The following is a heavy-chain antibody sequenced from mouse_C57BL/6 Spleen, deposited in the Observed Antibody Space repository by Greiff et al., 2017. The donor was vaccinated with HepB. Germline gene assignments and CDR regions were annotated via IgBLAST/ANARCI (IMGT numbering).Heavy chain of an antibody. Sequence: EVKLVESGGGLVKPGGSLKLSCAASGFTFSSYAMSWVRQTPEKRLEWVATISDGGSYTYYPDNVKGRFTISRDNAKNNLYLQMSHLKSEDTAMYYCARDRFYYDYAGGFFAYWGQGTLVTVSA. CDR2: ISDGGSYT. CDR1: GFTFSSYA. V-gene: IGHV5-4*01. D-gene: IGHD2-4*01. CDR3: ARDRFYYDYAGGFFAY. J-gene: IGHJ3*01.